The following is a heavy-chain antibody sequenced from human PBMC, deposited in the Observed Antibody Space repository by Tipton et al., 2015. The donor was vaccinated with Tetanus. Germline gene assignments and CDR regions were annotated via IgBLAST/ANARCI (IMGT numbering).Heavy chain of an antibody. CDR1: GYYLTNYG. J-gene: IGHJ3*02. CDR2: ISGYSGST. Sequence: QVQLVQSGAEVKKPGASVRISCTLSGYYLTNYGVSWVRQAPGQGLEWMAWISGYSGSTKFAQRFQGRVAMTTDTSTSTAYMELRSLTSDDTAVYYCVQDAGMWGVRKVFDIRGQGTMVTVSS. CDR3: VQDAGMWGVRKVFDI. D-gene: IGHD1-14*01. V-gene: IGHV1-18*01.